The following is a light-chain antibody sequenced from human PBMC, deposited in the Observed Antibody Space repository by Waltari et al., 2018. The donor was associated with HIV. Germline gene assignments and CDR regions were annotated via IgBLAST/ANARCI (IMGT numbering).Light chain of an antibody. J-gene: IGLJ3*02. V-gene: IGLV2-14*03. CDR1: SSHIGGYDY. Sequence: QSALTPPASVSGSLGQSITFSCTGTSSHIGGYDYVSWYPQHPGKAPKIIIFDVTNRPSGVSERFSGSKSGNTASLTISGLQAEDEADYYCTSFTSSSAWLFGGGTKLTVL. CDR2: DVT. CDR3: TSFTSSSAWL.